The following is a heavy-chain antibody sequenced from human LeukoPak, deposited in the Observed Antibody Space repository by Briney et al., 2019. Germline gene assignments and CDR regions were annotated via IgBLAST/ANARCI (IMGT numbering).Heavy chain of an antibody. CDR3: TSGGYCSSTSCYGEN. CDR1: GFTFSSYG. CDR2: ISGSGDST. J-gene: IGHJ4*02. D-gene: IGHD2-2*01. Sequence: GGTLRLSCAASGFTFSSYGMSWVRQAPGKGLEWVSAISGSGDSTYYADSVKGRFTISRDDSKNTAYLQMNSLKTEDTAMYYCTSGGYCSSTSCYGENWGQGTLVTVSS. V-gene: IGHV3-23*01.